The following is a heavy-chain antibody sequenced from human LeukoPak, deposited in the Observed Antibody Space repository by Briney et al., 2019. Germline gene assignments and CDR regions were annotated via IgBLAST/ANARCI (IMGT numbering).Heavy chain of an antibody. Sequence: GASVKVSCKASGYTFTSYDINWVRQASGQGLEWVGWINPNSGGTNYAQKFQGRVTMTRDTSISTAYMELSRLRSDDTAVYYCARDHDYDSSGYASGYWGQGTLVTVSS. CDR1: GYTFTSYD. J-gene: IGHJ4*02. D-gene: IGHD3-22*01. CDR2: INPNSGGT. CDR3: ARDHDYDSSGYASGY. V-gene: IGHV1-2*02.